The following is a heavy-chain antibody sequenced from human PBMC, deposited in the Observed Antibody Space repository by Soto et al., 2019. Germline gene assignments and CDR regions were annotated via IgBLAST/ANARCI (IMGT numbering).Heavy chain of an antibody. V-gene: IGHV3-53*01. CDR1: GFTVSSNY. Sequence: EGSLRLSCAASGFTVSSNYMSWVRQAPGKGLEWVSVIYSGGSTYYADSVKGRFTISRDNSKNTLYLQMNSLRAEDTAVYYCARDRRGGSGSYYSYYYYGMDVWGQGTTVTVSS. D-gene: IGHD3-10*01. J-gene: IGHJ6*02. CDR3: ARDRRGGSGSYYSYYYYGMDV. CDR2: IYSGGST.